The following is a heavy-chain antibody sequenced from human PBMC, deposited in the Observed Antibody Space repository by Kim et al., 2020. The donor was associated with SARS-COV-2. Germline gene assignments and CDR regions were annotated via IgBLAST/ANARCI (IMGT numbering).Heavy chain of an antibody. J-gene: IGHJ3*02. CDR3: ARVSGYSGYDYRGGDAFDI. CDR2: ISSSSSYT. CDR1: GFTFSDYY. Sequence: GGSLRLSCAASGFTFSDYYMSWIRQAPGKGLEWVSYISSSSSYTNYADSVKGRFTISRDNAKNSLYLQMNSLRAEDTAVYYCARVSGYSGYDYRGGDAFDIWGQGTMVTVSS. V-gene: IGHV3-11*06. D-gene: IGHD5-12*01.